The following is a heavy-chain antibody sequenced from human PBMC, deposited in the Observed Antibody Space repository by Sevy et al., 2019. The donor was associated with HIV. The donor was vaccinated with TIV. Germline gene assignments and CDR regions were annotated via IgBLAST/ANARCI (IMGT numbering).Heavy chain of an antibody. Sequence: ASVKVSCKASGYTFTNYYMHWVRQAPGQGLEWMGIINPSDVSTIYAQKFQGRVTMTRDTSTSTVYMELSRLRSDDTAVYYCGRTSPRGGFDYWGQGALVTVSS. CDR3: GRTSPRGGFDY. D-gene: IGHD3-16*01. V-gene: IGHV1-46*03. J-gene: IGHJ4*02. CDR2: INPSDVST. CDR1: GYTFTNYY.